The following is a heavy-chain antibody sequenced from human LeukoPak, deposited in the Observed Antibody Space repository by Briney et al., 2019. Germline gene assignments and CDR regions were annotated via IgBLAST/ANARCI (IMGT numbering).Heavy chain of an antibody. J-gene: IGHJ4*02. CDR3: ASHDYGDYVPDY. D-gene: IGHD4-17*01. CDR1: GGTFSSYA. CDR2: IIPIFGTA. Sequence: SVKVSCKAYGGTFSSYAISWVRQAPGQGLEWMGGIIPIFGTANYAQKFQGRVTITADESTSTAYMELGSLRSEDTAVYYCASHDYGDYVPDYWGQGTLVTVSS. V-gene: IGHV1-69*01.